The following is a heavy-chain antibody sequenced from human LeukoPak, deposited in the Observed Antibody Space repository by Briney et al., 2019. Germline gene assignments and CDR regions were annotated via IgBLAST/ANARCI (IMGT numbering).Heavy chain of an antibody. Sequence: SETLSLTCTVSGGSIGSYYWSWIRQPPGKGLEWIGYIYYSGSTNYNPSLKSRVTISLDTSKNQFSMNLISVTAADTAVYHCAREGVAAAGKLDYWGQGTLVTVSS. J-gene: IGHJ4*02. CDR3: AREGVAAAGKLDY. CDR1: GGSIGSYY. CDR2: IYYSGST. V-gene: IGHV4-59*01. D-gene: IGHD6-13*01.